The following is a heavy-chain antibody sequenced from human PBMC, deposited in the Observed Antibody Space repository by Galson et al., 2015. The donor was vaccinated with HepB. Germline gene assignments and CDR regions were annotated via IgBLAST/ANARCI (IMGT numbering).Heavy chain of an antibody. CDR2: INTNSGNP. D-gene: IGHD3-10*01. CDR1: GYTFTTYA. V-gene: IGHV7-4-1*02. J-gene: IGHJ3*02. CDR3: ARDRGDTFDI. Sequence: SVKVSCKASGYTFTTYALNWVRQAPGQGLEWMGWINTNSGNPKYAQGFTGRFVFSLDTYVGTAYPQISSLKAEDTAVYYCARDRGDTFDIWGQGTMVTVSS.